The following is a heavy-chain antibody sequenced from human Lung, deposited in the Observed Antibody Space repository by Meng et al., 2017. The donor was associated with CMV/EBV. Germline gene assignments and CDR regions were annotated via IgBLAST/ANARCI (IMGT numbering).Heavy chain of an antibody. D-gene: IGHD6-6*01. J-gene: IGHJ3*02. V-gene: IGHV3-9*01. CDR3: ARDFQDLAVFEYSSFDAFDI. Sequence: GGSLRLXCAASGFTFGDYAMHWVRHVPGKGLEWVSGISWNYLNIGYADSVKGRFTISRDNAKNSLYLQMNSLRAEDTAVYYCARDFQDLAVFEYSSFDAFDIXGQGXMVTVS. CDR2: ISWNYLNI. CDR1: GFTFGDYA.